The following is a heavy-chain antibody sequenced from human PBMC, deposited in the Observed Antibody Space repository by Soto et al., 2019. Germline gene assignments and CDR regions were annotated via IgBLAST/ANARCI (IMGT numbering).Heavy chain of an antibody. CDR3: ARERRVVGGYSSNWYDYSDY. CDR1: GGSFSGYY. J-gene: IGHJ4*02. D-gene: IGHD6-13*01. CDR2: INHSGST. V-gene: IGHV4-34*01. Sequence: QVQLQQWGAGLLKPLETLSLTCAINGGSFSGYYWSWIRQPPGKGLEWMGEINHSGSTNYNPSLQSRVIISLDTSKNQFSLKLSSVTAADTAVYYCARERRVVGGYSSNWYDYSDYWGQGTLVKVSS.